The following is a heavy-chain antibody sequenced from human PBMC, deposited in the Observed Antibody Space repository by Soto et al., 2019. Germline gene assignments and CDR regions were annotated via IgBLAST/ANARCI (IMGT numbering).Heavy chain of an antibody. CDR3: AKLRGKADATQPWYGMDV. CDR2: ISGSGGST. J-gene: IGHJ6*02. V-gene: IGHV3-23*01. D-gene: IGHD2-2*01. CDR1: GFTFSSYA. Sequence: PGGSLRLSCAASGFTFSSYAISWVRQAPGKGLEWVSAISGSGGSTYYADSVKGRFTISRDNSKNTLYLQMNSLRAEDTAVYYCAKLRGKADATQPWYGMDVWGQGTTVTVSS.